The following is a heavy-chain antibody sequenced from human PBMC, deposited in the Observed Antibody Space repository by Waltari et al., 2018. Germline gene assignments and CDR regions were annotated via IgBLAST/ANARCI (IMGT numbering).Heavy chain of an antibody. CDR1: GGSISTSNW. CDR3: ARAGLPMITFGGVIVPPHFDY. Sequence: QVQLQASGPGLVKPSGTLSLTCAVSGGSISTSNWWRWVRQPPGKGMEWIGEIYHSGSTNYNPSLKSRVTMSVDKSKNQFSLKLISVTAADTAVYYCARAGLPMITFGGVIVPPHFDYWGQGTLVTVSS. CDR2: IYHSGST. D-gene: IGHD3-16*02. V-gene: IGHV4-4*02. J-gene: IGHJ4*02.